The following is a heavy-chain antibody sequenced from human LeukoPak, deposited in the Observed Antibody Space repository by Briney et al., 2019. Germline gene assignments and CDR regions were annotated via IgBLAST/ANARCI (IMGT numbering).Heavy chain of an antibody. CDR3: ARDLSRGAPDYFDN. Sequence: GRSLRLSCAASGFIFSSYPMHWVRQAPGKGLGWVAVISHDGKVKYYADSVKGRFTISRDDSTNTLCLQMNSLRPEDTAIYYCARDLSRGAPDYFDNWGQGTLVTVSS. J-gene: IGHJ4*02. V-gene: IGHV3-30*04. D-gene: IGHD3-10*01. CDR1: GFIFSSYP. CDR2: ISHDGKVK.